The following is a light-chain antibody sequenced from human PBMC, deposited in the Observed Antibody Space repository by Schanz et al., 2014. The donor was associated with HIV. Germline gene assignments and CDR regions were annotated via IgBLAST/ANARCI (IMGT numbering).Light chain of an antibody. CDR3: SSYVSGSTYV. CDR1: GSDIGRYDR. CDR2: GVT. Sequence: QSALTQPASVSGSPGQSITISCAGTGSDIGRYDRVPRYQSHPGRVPKVIIFGVTNRPSGVSDRFSGSKSGHTASLTISGLQVEDEAEYYCSSYVSGSTYVFGTGTKLTVL. V-gene: IGLV2-14*03. J-gene: IGLJ1*01.